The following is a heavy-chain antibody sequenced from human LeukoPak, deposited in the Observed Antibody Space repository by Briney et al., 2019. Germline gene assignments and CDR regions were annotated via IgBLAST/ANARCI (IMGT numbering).Heavy chain of an antibody. Sequence: PGGSLRLSCAASGFTFSSYWMSWVRQAPGKRLEWEANINQDGSEKYYVDSVKGRFIISRDNARNSLFLQMNILTAEDTAIYYCVREGAYSTSSPAGYWGQGTLVSVSS. CDR1: GFTFSSYW. D-gene: IGHD6-6*01. V-gene: IGHV3-7*01. CDR2: INQDGSEK. J-gene: IGHJ4*02. CDR3: VREGAYSTSSPAGY.